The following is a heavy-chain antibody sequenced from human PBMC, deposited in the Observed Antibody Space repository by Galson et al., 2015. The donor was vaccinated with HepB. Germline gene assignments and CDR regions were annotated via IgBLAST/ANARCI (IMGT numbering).Heavy chain of an antibody. V-gene: IGHV4-34*01. Sequence: GKGLEWIGDIYNRGRTNYNPSLKSRVTISIDTSKNQFSLNLTSVTAADTAIYYCARARYYGLGSPGGGYWGQGTLVTVSS. CDR3: ARARYYGLGSPGGGY. J-gene: IGHJ4*02. D-gene: IGHD3-10*01. CDR2: IYNRGRT.